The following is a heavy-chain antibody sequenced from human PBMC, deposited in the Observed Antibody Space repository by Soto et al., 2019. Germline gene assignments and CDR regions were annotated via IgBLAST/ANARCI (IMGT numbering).Heavy chain of an antibody. V-gene: IGHV1-46*01. Sequence: AASVKVSCKASGYTFTSYYMHWVRQAPGQGLEWMGIINPSGGSTSYAQKFQGRVTMTRDTSTSTVYMELSSLRSEDTAVYYCARGGAARGDYYYYGMDVWGQGTTVTVSS. CDR1: GYTFTSYY. CDR2: INPSGGST. D-gene: IGHD6-6*01. CDR3: ARGGAARGDYYYYGMDV. J-gene: IGHJ6*02.